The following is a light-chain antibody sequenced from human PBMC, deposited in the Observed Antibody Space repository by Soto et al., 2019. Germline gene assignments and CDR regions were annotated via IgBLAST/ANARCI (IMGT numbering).Light chain of an antibody. CDR1: QSISNC. Sequence: DIQMTQSPSTLSASVGDRVTITCRASQSISNCLAWYQQKPGKAPKLLIYDASSLESGVPSRFSGSGSGTEFTLTISSLQPDDFATYYCQQHKTYSWTFGQGTKVDIK. CDR2: DAS. J-gene: IGKJ1*01. CDR3: QQHKTYSWT. V-gene: IGKV1-5*01.